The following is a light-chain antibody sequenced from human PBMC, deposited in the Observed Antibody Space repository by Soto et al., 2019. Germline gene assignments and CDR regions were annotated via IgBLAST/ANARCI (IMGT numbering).Light chain of an antibody. CDR2: GAS. J-gene: IGKJ1*01. V-gene: IGKV3-20*01. CDR3: QQYDSSPWT. Sequence: EIVLTQSPGTLSLSPGERATLSCRASQSISSTYLAWYQQKPGQAPRLLMYGASTGATGIPDRFSGSGSGTDFTLTISRLEPEDFAVYYCQQYDSSPWTFGQGTKVEVK. CDR1: QSISSTY.